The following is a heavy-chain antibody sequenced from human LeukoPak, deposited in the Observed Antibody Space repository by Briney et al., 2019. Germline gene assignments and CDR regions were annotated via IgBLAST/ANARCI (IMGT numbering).Heavy chain of an antibody. D-gene: IGHD4-23*01. V-gene: IGHV3-7*05. CDR2: IKQDGSER. CDR1: GFTVSSNY. Sequence: PGGSLRLSCAASGFTVSSNYMSWVRQAPGKGLEWVANIKQDGSERYYMDSVKGRFTISRDNAKNSLYLQMNSLRAEDTAVYYCAANGGPFDFWGQGTLVTVSS. J-gene: IGHJ4*02. CDR3: AANGGPFDF.